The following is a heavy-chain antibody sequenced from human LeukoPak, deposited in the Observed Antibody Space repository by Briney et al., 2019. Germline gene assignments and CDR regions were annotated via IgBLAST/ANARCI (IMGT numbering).Heavy chain of an antibody. CDR3: ARQTNWFDP. Sequence: SETLSLTCAVSGGSIGSGGWHWSWIRQHPGKGLEWIGYIYYTGSTYYNPSLKSRVSVSLDTSKNQFSLKLSSVTAADTAVYYCARQTNWFDPWGQGTLVTVSS. CDR1: GGSIGSGGWH. CDR2: IYYTGST. J-gene: IGHJ5*02. V-gene: IGHV4-31*11.